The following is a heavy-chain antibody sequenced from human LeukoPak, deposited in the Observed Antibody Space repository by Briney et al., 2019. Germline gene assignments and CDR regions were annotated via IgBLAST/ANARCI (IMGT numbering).Heavy chain of an antibody. J-gene: IGHJ4*02. CDR2: IYYCGTT. CDR3: AREYSRSVVAGSRPDY. D-gene: IGHD2-21*01. Sequence: KSSETLALTCTVSGDSISSSSYYWGWIRQPPGKGLEWIGSIYYCGTTYYNTSLKSRVTITVDTSNNQFSLKLNSVTAADTAVYFCAREYSRSVVAGSRPDYWGQGLLVAVSS. CDR1: GDSISSSSYY. V-gene: IGHV4-39*02.